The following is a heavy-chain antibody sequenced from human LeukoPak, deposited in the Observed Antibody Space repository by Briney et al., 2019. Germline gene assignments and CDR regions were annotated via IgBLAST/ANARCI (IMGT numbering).Heavy chain of an antibody. CDR3: ARGMGYTSRFDY. CDR2: IDSDDST. Sequence: PGGSLRLSCAASGFTVSSNYMSWVRQAPGKGLEWVSVIDSDDSTHYADSVKGRFTISRDNSKNTVYPQMNSLRAEDTAVYYCARGMGYTSRFDYWGQGTLVTVSS. D-gene: IGHD6-13*01. J-gene: IGHJ4*02. V-gene: IGHV3-66*01. CDR1: GFTVSSNY.